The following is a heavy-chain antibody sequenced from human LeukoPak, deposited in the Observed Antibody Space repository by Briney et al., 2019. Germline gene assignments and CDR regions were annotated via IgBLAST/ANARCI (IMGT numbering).Heavy chain of an antibody. CDR2: ISAYNGNT. V-gene: IGHV1-18*01. Sequence: ASVKVSCKASGYTFTSYGISWVRQAPGQGLECMGWISAYNGNTNYAQKLQGRVTMTTDTSTSTAYMELRSLRSDDTAVYYCARDPPYYDFWSGYYKTGNFPNWFDPWGQGTLVTVSS. CDR3: ARDPPYYDFWSGYYKTGNFPNWFDP. D-gene: IGHD3-3*01. J-gene: IGHJ5*02. CDR1: GYTFTSYG.